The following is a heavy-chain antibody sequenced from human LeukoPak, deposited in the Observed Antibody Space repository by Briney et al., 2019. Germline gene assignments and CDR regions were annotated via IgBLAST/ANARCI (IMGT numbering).Heavy chain of an antibody. CDR1: GGSFSGYY. D-gene: IGHD3-3*01. CDR2: INHSGST. CDR3: ARHSTFFGVVIIKGRVRGPFDY. Sequence: SETLSLTCAVYGGSFSGYYWSWIRQPPGKGLKWIGEINHSGSTNYNPSLKSRVTISVDTSKNQFSLKLSSVTAADTAVYYCARHSTFFGVVIIKGRVRGPFDYWGQGTLVTVSS. J-gene: IGHJ4*02. V-gene: IGHV4-34*01.